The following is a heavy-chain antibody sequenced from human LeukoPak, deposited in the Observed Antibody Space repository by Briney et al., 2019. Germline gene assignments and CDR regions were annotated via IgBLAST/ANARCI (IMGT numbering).Heavy chain of an antibody. CDR1: GFTFDEYA. V-gene: IGHV3-9*01. D-gene: IGHD3/OR15-3a*01. CDR3: AKVGIFGLVTYYFDY. J-gene: IGHJ4*02. CDR2: ISWNSGLI. Sequence: GGSLRLSCAAAGFTFDEYAMHWVRQTPGKGLEWVSGISWNSGLIDYADSVKGRFTISRDNAKNSLYLQMNSLKPEDTAFYYSAKVGIFGLVTYYFDYWGQGTLVTVSS.